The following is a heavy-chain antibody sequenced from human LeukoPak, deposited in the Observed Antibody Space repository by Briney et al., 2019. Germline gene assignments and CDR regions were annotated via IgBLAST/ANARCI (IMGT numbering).Heavy chain of an antibody. V-gene: IGHV3-7*01. Sequence: GGSLRLSCEGSGFTFSDYWMGWVRQAPGKGLEWVANINPAGRDTYYVDSVKGRFTISRDNVKKSTFLQMNSLRVEETAFHHCVRWGVTAGMQDWGQGTLVTVSS. CDR3: VRWGVTAGMQD. D-gene: IGHD2-2*01. J-gene: IGHJ4*02. CDR1: GFTFSDYW. CDR2: INPAGRDT.